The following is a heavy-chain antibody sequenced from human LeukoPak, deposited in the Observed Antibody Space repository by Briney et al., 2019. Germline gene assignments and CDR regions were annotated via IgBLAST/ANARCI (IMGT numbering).Heavy chain of an antibody. V-gene: IGHV4-38-2*02. CDR2: IYHSGST. J-gene: IGHJ6*03. D-gene: IGHD6-13*01. CDR1: GYSISSGYY. CDR3: ARHLSASSSWSGPYYYYMDV. Sequence: SETLSLTCTVSGYSISSGYYWGWIRQPPGKGLEWIGSIYHSGSTYYNPSLKSRVTISVDTSKNQFSLKLSSVTAADTAVYYCARHLSASSSWSGPYYYYMDVWGKGTTVTISS.